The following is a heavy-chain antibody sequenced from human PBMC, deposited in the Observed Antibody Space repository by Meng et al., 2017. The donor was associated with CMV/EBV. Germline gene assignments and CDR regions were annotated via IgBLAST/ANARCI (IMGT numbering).Heavy chain of an antibody. J-gene: IGHJ5*02. V-gene: IGHV1-69*02. Sequence: SVKVSCKASGGTFSSNTITWVRQAPGQGLEWLGRTIPILGIADYAQKFQGRLTITADKSTRTAFMELSSLRSEDTAVYYCARSLGPPFGDLLYLWGQGTLVTVSS. CDR3: ARSLGPPFGDLLYL. D-gene: IGHD3-10*01. CDR1: GGTFSSNT. CDR2: TIPILGIA.